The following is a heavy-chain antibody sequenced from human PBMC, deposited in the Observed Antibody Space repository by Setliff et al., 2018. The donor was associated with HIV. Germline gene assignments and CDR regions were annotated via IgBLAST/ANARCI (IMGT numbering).Heavy chain of an antibody. Sequence: SVLLSLTCSVSCGSISSSSYYWGWIRQPPGKGLEWIGSIYYSGSTYYNPSLKSRVTISVDTSKNQFSLKLSSVTAADTAVYYCARLSYSSGWYYFDYWGQGTLVTVSS. CDR2: IYYSGST. CDR3: ARLSYSSGWYYFDY. CDR1: CGSISSSSYY. D-gene: IGHD6-19*01. J-gene: IGHJ4*02. V-gene: IGHV4-39*01.